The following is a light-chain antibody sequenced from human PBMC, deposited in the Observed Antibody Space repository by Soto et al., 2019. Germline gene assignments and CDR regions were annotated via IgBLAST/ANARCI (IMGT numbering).Light chain of an antibody. Sequence: QSVLAQPPSVSGSPGQSVTFSCTGTSSDIGDYNYVSWYQQHPGKAPKLMIYEVTKRPSGVPDRFSGSKSGNTASLTVSGLQADDEADYYCSSYAGNNHYVFGTGTKVTVL. CDR3: SSYAGNNHYV. J-gene: IGLJ1*01. CDR2: EVT. V-gene: IGLV2-8*01. CDR1: SSDIGDYNY.